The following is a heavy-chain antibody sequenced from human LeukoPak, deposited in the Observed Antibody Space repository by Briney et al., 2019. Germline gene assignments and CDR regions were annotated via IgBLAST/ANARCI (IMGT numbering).Heavy chain of an antibody. J-gene: IGHJ4*02. CDR2: IYYSGST. CDR1: GGSISSYY. Sequence: PSETLSLTRTVSGGSISSYYWSWIRQPPGKGLEWIGYIYYSGSTNYNPSLKSRVTISVDTSKNQFSLKLSSVTAADTAVYYCAREGRWLHDWGQGTLVTVSS. D-gene: IGHD5-24*01. CDR3: AREGRWLHD. V-gene: IGHV4-59*01.